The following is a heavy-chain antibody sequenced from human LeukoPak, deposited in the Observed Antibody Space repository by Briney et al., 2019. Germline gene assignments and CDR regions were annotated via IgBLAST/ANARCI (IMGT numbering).Heavy chain of an antibody. V-gene: IGHV5-51*01. CDR2: IYPSDSNT. Sequence: GESLKISCQGSGYSFTNYWIGWVRQMPGKGLEWMGIIYPSDSNTRYGPSFQGQVTISADKSISTAYLQWSSLKASDTAMYFCARQGADCSGGSCYSDYWGQGTLVTVSS. CDR3: ARQGADCSGGSCYSDY. CDR1: GYSFTNYW. D-gene: IGHD2-15*01. J-gene: IGHJ4*02.